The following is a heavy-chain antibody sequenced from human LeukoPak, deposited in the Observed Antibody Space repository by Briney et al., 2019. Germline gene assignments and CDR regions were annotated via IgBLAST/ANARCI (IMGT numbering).Heavy chain of an antibody. J-gene: IGHJ4*02. CDR2: IYHSGST. Sequence: PSQTLSLTCAVSGGSISSGGYSWSWIRQPPGKGLEWIGYIYHSGSTYYNPSLKSRVTISVDRSKNQFSLKLSSVTAADTAVYYCARASSGYCSGGSCYSTLFDYWGQGTLVTVSS. D-gene: IGHD2-15*01. CDR3: ARASSGYCSGGSCYSTLFDY. V-gene: IGHV4-30-2*01. CDR1: GGSISSGGYS.